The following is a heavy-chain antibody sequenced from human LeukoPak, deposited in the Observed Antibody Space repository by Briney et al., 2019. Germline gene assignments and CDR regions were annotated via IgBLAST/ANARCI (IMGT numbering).Heavy chain of an antibody. J-gene: IGHJ6*03. CDR3: ARVGSLYYYMDV. CDR2: INGGGGST. Sequence: GGSLRLSCAASGFTFSSSAMSWVRQAPGKGLEWVSAINGGGGSTYYADSVKGRFTISRDNSKNTLYLQMNSLRAEDTAVYYCARVGSLYYYMDVWGKGTTVTVSS. CDR1: GFTFSSSA. D-gene: IGHD3-10*01. V-gene: IGHV3-23*01.